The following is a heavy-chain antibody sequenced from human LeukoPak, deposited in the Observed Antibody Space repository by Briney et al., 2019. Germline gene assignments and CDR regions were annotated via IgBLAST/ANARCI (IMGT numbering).Heavy chain of an antibody. V-gene: IGHV3-74*03. CDR3: VRHNAARAFDI. D-gene: IGHD1-1*01. CDR2: VSDDGSTT. CDR1: GFTFSSYFW. Sequence: GGSLRLSCAASGFTFSSYFWMHWVRQAPGKGLVWVSRVSDDGSTTTYADSVKGRFTISRDNAKNTLYLQMNSLRPEDTAVYYCVRHNAARAFDIWGQGTMVIVSS. J-gene: IGHJ3*02.